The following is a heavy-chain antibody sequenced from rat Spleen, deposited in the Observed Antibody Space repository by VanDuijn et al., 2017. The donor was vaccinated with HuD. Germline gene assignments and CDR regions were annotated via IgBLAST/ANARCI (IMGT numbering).Heavy chain of an antibody. CDR3: TRGGPITMMVVIRVMDA. J-gene: IGHJ4*01. V-gene: IGHV5-31*01. CDR2: ITNTGGST. CDR1: GFTFNNYW. D-gene: IGHD1-12*02. Sequence: SCVASGFTFNNYWMTWIRQAPGKGLEWVASITNTGGSTYYPDSVKGRFTISRDNAKSTLYLQMNSLRSEDTATYYCTRGGPITMMVVIRVMDAWGQGASVTVSS.